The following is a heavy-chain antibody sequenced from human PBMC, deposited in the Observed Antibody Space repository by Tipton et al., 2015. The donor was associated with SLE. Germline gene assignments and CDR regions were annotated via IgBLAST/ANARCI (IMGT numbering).Heavy chain of an antibody. Sequence: SLRLSCAASGFTFSSYEMIWVRQAPGKGLEWVSYISVSGDIVQYVDSVKGRFTISRDNTKNSLSLQMSSLRDEDTAVYYCARTTLSLYFDSWGQGTLLIVSS. CDR3: ARTTLSLYFDS. D-gene: IGHD1-14*01. V-gene: IGHV3-48*03. CDR2: ISVSGDIV. CDR1: GFTFSSYE. J-gene: IGHJ4*02.